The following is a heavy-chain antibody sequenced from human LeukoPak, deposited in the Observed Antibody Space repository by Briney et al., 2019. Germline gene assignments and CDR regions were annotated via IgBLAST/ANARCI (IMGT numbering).Heavy chain of an antibody. Sequence: GGSLRLSCAASGFTFSSYWMSWVRQAPGKGLEWVANIKQDGSEKYYVDSVKGRFTISRDNAKNSLYLQMNSLRAEDTAVYYCARESPLDCSGGSCYPFDPWGQGTLVTVSS. V-gene: IGHV3-7*01. J-gene: IGHJ5*02. CDR2: IKQDGSEK. CDR1: GFTFSSYW. CDR3: ARESPLDCSGGSCYPFDP. D-gene: IGHD2-15*01.